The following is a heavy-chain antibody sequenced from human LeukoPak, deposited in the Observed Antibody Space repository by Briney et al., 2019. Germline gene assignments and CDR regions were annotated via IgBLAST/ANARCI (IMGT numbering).Heavy chain of an antibody. CDR3: ARHYGSGEYGMDV. CDR2: IYYSGST. J-gene: IGHJ6*02. V-gene: IGHV4-59*08. CDR1: GGSISSYY. Sequence: SETLSLTCTVSGGSISSYYWSWIRQPPGKGLEWIGYIYYSGSTSYNPSLKSRVTISVDTSKNQFSLKLSSVTAADTAVYYCARHYGSGEYGMDVWGQGTTVTVSS. D-gene: IGHD3-10*01.